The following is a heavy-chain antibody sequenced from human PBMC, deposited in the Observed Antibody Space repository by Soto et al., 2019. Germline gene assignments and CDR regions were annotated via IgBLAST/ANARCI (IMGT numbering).Heavy chain of an antibody. D-gene: IGHD2-2*01. CDR1: GYNFNRYW. CDR2: IYPGDSYT. V-gene: IGHV5-51*01. Sequence: PGETLKISCKGSGYNFNRYWIGWVRQMPGKGLEWMGVIYPGDSYTNYSPSFQGHVTISADKSISTAYLQWSSLKASDTAMYYCARLIVVVPAAHRDHQTPQNDYYYYGMDVWGQGTTVTVSS. CDR3: ARLIVVVPAAHRDHQTPQNDYYYYGMDV. J-gene: IGHJ6*02.